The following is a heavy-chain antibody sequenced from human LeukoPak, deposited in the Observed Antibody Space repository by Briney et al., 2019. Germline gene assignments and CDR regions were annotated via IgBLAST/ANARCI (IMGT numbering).Heavy chain of an antibody. CDR1: GFTFSSYG. CDR2: IWYDGSNK. Sequence: GGSLRLSCAASGFTFSSYGMHWVRQAPGRGLEWVALIWYDGSNKYYADSVKGRFTISRDNSKNTLYLQMNSLRAEDTAVYYCARDDTSAYYYFDYWGQGTLVTVSS. J-gene: IGHJ4*02. D-gene: IGHD3-22*01. CDR3: ARDDTSAYYYFDY. V-gene: IGHV3-33*08.